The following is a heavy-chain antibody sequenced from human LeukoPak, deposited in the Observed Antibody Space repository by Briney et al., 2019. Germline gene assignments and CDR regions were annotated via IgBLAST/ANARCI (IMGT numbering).Heavy chain of an antibody. CDR1: GGSITGYS. Sequence: PSETLSLTCSVSGGSITGYSWSWIRQTPGKGLEWIGYIYYNGDTYYNPSLNSRLSMSVDTPNKQFSLNLRSVTAADTAVYYCVRGPYGSSISNWFDPWGQGLLVTVSS. CDR3: VRGPYGSSISNWFDP. V-gene: IGHV4-59*01. D-gene: IGHD3-10*01. CDR2: IYYNGDT. J-gene: IGHJ5*02.